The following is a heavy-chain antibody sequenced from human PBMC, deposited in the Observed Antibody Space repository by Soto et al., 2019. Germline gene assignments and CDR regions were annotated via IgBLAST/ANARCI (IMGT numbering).Heavy chain of an antibody. D-gene: IGHD3-3*01. CDR1: GFTVSSKY. Sequence: GGSLRLSCAASGFTVSSKYISWVRQAPGKGLEWVSLIQSGGPTYYADSVKGRFTISRDTSENTLHLQMDRLRSDDTAVYYCARGERPYDFWSGYFNYYYGMDVWGQGTTVTVSS. CDR3: ARGERPYDFWSGYFNYYYGMDV. V-gene: IGHV3-53*05. J-gene: IGHJ6*02. CDR2: IQSGGPT.